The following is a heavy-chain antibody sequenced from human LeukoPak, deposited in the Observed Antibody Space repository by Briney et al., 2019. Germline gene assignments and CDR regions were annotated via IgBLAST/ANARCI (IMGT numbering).Heavy chain of an antibody. CDR1: GYTFTSYG. CDR3: ARVTTEGPHLVDTAPATPQPYYYYGMDV. Sequence: ASVKVSCKASGYTFTSYGISWVRQAPGQGLEWMGWISAYNGNTNYAQKLQGRVTMTTDTSTSTAYMELRSLRSDDTAVYYCARVTTEGPHLVDTAPATPQPYYYYGMDVWGQGTTVTVSS. V-gene: IGHV1-18*01. CDR2: ISAYNGNT. D-gene: IGHD5-18*01. J-gene: IGHJ6*02.